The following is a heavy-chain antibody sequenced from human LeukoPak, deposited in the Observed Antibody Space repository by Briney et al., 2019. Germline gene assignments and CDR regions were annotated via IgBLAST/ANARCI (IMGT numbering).Heavy chain of an antibody. CDR1: GFSFSGHV. V-gene: IGHV3-72*01. CDR2: IWVKGNSATT. J-gene: IGHJ5*01. Sequence: GRSLRLSCAASGFSFSGHVMDWVRQAPGKGLDSTGLIWVKGNSATTHYDASVRGIFHISSDDSKNSLYLQMNSLKTEETAVYFCASEDRQGKTNSRSIGWFDSRGQGTLVTVSS. D-gene: IGHD4-23*01. CDR3: ASEDRQGKTNSRSIGWFDS.